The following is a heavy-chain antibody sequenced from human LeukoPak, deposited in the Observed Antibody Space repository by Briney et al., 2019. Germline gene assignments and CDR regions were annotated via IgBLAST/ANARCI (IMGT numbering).Heavy chain of an antibody. CDR3: AKEGSSSGRAFDI. CDR2: IWYDGSNK. D-gene: IGHD3-22*01. Sequence: GGSLRLSCAASGFTFSSYGMHWVRQAPGKGLEWVTVIWYDGSNKYYADSVKGRFTISRDNSKNTLYLQMNSLRAEDTAVYYCAKEGSSSGRAFDIWGQGTMVTVSP. J-gene: IGHJ3*02. V-gene: IGHV3-33*06. CDR1: GFTFSSYG.